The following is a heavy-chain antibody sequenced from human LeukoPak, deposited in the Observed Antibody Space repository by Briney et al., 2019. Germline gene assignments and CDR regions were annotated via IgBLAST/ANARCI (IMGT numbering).Heavy chain of an antibody. CDR1: GFTFDDYT. CDR3: AKGDDDFWSGYYA. Sequence: GGSLRLSCAASGFTFDDYTMHWVRQAPGKGLEWVSLISRDGGSTYYADSVKGRFTISRDNSKNSLYLQMNSLRTEDTALYYCAKGDDDFWSGYYAWGQGTLVTVSS. CDR2: ISRDGGST. V-gene: IGHV3-43*01. J-gene: IGHJ4*02. D-gene: IGHD3-3*01.